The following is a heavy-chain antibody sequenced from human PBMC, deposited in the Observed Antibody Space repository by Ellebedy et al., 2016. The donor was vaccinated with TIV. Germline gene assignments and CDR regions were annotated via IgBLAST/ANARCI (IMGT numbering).Heavy chain of an antibody. Sequence: AASVKVSCKASGYTFTRYYMHWARQAPGQGLEWMGIVNPSGGSTSYAQKLQGRVTMTRDTSTSTVYMELSSLRSEETAVYYCARDDLEDFWSGYPDYWGQGTLVTVSS. J-gene: IGHJ4*02. CDR2: VNPSGGST. D-gene: IGHD3-3*01. CDR3: ARDDLEDFWSGYPDY. V-gene: IGHV1-46*04. CDR1: GYTFTRYY.